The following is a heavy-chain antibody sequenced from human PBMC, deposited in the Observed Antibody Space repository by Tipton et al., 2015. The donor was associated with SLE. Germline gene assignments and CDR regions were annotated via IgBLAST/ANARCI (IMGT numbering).Heavy chain of an antibody. D-gene: IGHD2-8*02. Sequence: TLSLTCTVSGGSLSSSAHFWGWIRQPPGKGLEWIGSIYYSGTTYNNPSLKSRVTISVDTSKNQFSLKLSSVTAADTAVYYCARGGLYWLDWGQGTLVTVSS. V-gene: IGHV4-39*07. CDR2: IYYSGTT. CDR1: GGSLSSSAHF. CDR3: ARGGLYWLD. J-gene: IGHJ4*02.